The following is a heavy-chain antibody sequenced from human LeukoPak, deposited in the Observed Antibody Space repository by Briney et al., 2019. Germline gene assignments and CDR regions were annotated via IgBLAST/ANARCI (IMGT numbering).Heavy chain of an antibody. CDR3: APQQGRNLVNYFDY. J-gene: IGHJ4*02. CDR2: IHYSGST. V-gene: IGHV4-59*08. Sequence: AETLSLTCTVSGGSISPYYWSWIRQPPGEGMEWIGYIHYSGSTNYKSSLKSRVTISLDTSKNQFSLRLSSVTAADTAVYYCAPQQGRNLVNYFDYWGQGTLVTVSS. D-gene: IGHD2-21*01. CDR1: GGSISPYY.